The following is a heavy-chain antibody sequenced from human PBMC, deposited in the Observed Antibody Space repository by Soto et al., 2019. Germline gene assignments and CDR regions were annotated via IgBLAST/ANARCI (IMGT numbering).Heavy chain of an antibody. V-gene: IGHV4-59*01. Sequence: XETLSLPCTVSCGSISSYEWGWIRQPPGKGLEWIGYIYYSGSTNYNPSLKSRVTISVDTSKNQFSLKLSSVTAADTAVYYCARDFRVGHRGADPYGMDVWGQGTTVTVSS. CDR3: ARDFRVGHRGADPYGMDV. D-gene: IGHD3-10*01. CDR1: CGSISSYE. J-gene: IGHJ6*02. CDR2: IYYSGST.